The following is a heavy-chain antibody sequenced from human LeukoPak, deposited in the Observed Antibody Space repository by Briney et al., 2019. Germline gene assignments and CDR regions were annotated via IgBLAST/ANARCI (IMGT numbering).Heavy chain of an antibody. V-gene: IGHV1-24*01. CDR1: GYTLTELS. Sequence: GASVKVSCKVSGYTLTELSMHWVRQAPGKGLEGMGGFDPEDGETIYAQKFQGRVTMTEDTSTDTAYMELSSLRSEDTAVYYCATVLQLWESNWFDPWGQGTLVTVSS. D-gene: IGHD5-18*01. CDR2: FDPEDGET. CDR3: ATVLQLWESNWFDP. J-gene: IGHJ5*02.